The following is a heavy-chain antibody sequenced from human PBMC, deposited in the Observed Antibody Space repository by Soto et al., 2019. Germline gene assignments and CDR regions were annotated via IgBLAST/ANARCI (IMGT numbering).Heavy chain of an antibody. Sequence: GSLRLSCAASGFTFSSYGMHWVRQAPGKGLEWVTVISYDGINKYYADSVKGRFTISRDNSKNTLYLQMNNLRAEDTAVYYCAKSYGSGTAYYYYYYMDVWGKGTTVTVSS. CDR1: GFTFSSYG. J-gene: IGHJ6*03. CDR3: AKSYGSGTAYYYYYYMDV. V-gene: IGHV3-30*18. CDR2: ISYDGINK. D-gene: IGHD3-10*01.